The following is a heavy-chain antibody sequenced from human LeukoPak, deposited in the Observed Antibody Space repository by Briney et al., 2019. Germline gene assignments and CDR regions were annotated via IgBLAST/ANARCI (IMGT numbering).Heavy chain of an antibody. CDR2: ISSSGGST. Sequence: PGGSLRLSCSASGLTFSSYGMHWVRQAPGKGLEHVSAISSSGGSTYYADSVQGRFTISRDNSKNTLYVQMNSLRAEDTAVYYCAKDLLAATIDYYFDYWGQGTLVTVSS. D-gene: IGHD5-12*01. CDR1: GLTFSSYG. CDR3: AKDLLAATIDYYFDY. V-gene: IGHV3-64*04. J-gene: IGHJ4*02.